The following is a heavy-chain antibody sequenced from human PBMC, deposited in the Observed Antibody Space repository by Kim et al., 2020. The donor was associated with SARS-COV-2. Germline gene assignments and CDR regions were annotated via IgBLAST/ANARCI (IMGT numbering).Heavy chain of an antibody. V-gene: IGHV3-21*01. Sequence: GGSLRLSCAASGFTFSSYSMNCVRQAPGKGLDWVSSISSSSSYIYYADSVKGRFTISRDNAKNSLYLQMNSLRAEDTAVYDCARDGGDILGYYYYGLDVWGQGTTVTVSS. J-gene: IGHJ6*02. CDR2: ISSSSSYI. D-gene: IGHD3-9*01. CDR1: GFTFSSYS. CDR3: ARDGGDILGYYYYGLDV.